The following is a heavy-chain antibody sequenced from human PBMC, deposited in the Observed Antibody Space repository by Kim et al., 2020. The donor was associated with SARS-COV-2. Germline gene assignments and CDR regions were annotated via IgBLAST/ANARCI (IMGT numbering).Heavy chain of an antibody. CDR3: AKGDITMVRGDPFDY. D-gene: IGHD3-10*01. V-gene: IGHV3-30*18. CDR1: GFTFSSYG. Sequence: GGSLRLSCAASGFTFSSYGMHWVRQAPGKGLEWVAVISYDGSNKYYADSVKGRFTISRDNSKNTLYLQMNSLRAEDTAVYYCAKGDITMVRGDPFDYWGQGTLVTVSS. J-gene: IGHJ4*02. CDR2: ISYDGSNK.